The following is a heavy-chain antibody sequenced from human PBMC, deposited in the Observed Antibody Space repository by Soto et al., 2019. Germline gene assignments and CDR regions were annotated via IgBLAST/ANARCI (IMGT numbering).Heavy chain of an antibody. CDR1: GFTFSGHT. CDR2: VSSTSSHI. D-gene: IGHD3-16*01. Sequence: EVQLVESGGGLVKPGGSLRLSCAASGFTFSGHTINWVRQAPGKGLEWVSSVSSTSSHIYYADSVKGRFTVSRDNADKSLYLQMNSMSAEDTAIYCCARGLGDAGSRYAFFDSWGQGSLVTVSS. J-gene: IGHJ4*02. CDR3: ARGLGDAGSRYAFFDS. V-gene: IGHV3-21*01.